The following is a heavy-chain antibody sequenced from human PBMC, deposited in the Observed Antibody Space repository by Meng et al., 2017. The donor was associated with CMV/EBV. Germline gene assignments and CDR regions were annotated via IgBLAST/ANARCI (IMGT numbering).Heavy chain of an antibody. CDR3: AREGMVGYYYYYGMDV. D-gene: IGHD1-26*01. CDR1: GGSISSSSYY. J-gene: IGHJ6*02. CDR2: IYYSGST. Sequence: SETLSLTCTVSGGSISSSSYYWGWIRQPPGKGLEWIGSIYYSGSTYYNPSPKSRVTISVDTSKNQFSLKLSSVTAADTAVYYCAREGMVGYYYYYGMDVWGQGTTVTVSS. V-gene: IGHV4-39*07.